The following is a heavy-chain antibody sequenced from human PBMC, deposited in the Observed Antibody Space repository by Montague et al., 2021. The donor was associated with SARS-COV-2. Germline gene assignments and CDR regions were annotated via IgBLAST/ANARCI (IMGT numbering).Heavy chain of an antibody. J-gene: IGHJ4*02. V-gene: IGHV6-1*01. CDR1: GDSVSRNSVA. CDR3: VRYSGWFYFDF. Sequence: CAISGDSVSRNSVAWSWIRQSSSRGLEWLGRTYYRSKWYSDYAPSVRGRLTVNPDASKNGFSLELNYVTPEDTAVYYCVRYSGWFYFDFWGQGTLVTVSS. D-gene: IGHD6-19*01. CDR2: TYYRSKWYS.